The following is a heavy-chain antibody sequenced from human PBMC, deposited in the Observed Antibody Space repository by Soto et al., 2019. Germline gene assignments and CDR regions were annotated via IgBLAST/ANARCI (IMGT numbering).Heavy chain of an antibody. J-gene: IGHJ6*02. V-gene: IGHV1-69*13. CDR2: IIPIFGTA. Sequence: ASVKVSCKASGGTFSSYAISWVRQAPGQGLEWMGGIIPIFGTANYAQKFQGRVTITADESTSTAYMELSSLRSEDTAVYYCARAFGRDYASTGHTEVYYYYGMDVWGQGTTVTVSS. CDR1: GGTFSSYA. D-gene: IGHD3-22*01. CDR3: ARAFGRDYASTGHTEVYYYYGMDV.